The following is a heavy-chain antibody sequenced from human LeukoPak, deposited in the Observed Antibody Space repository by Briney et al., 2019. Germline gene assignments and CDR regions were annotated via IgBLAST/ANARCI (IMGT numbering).Heavy chain of an antibody. Sequence: PGGSLRLSCAASGFAFSNARMSWVRQTPGKGLEWVSSITSRDGRTSYADSVKGRFTVSRDNSKNTLYLQMNYLRVEDTAVYYCARDPNGDYLVAFDIWGQETLVTVSS. J-gene: IGHJ3*02. CDR3: ARDPNGDYLVAFDI. D-gene: IGHD4-17*01. CDR1: GFAFSNAR. V-gene: IGHV3-23*01. CDR2: ITSRDGRT.